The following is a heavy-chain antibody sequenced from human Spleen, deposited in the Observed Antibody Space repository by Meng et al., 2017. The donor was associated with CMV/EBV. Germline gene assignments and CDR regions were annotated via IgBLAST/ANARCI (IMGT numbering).Heavy chain of an antibody. CDR1: GYTFTRFG. V-gene: IGHV1-18*01. J-gene: IGHJ4*02. CDR2: ISGYNGNT. D-gene: IGHD2/OR15-2a*01. Sequence: SGYTFTRFGGTWVRQAPGQGLEWLGLISGYNGNTKYAQKVQGRVTMAIDTSTSTAHMELRSLRSDDTAVYFCAREGDTQRGYYSPFDYWGQGTLVTVSS. CDR3: AREGDTQRGYYSPFDY.